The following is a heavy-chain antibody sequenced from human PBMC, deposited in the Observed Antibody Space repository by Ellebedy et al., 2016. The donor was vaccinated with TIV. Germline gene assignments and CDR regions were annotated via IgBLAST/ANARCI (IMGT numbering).Heavy chain of an antibody. V-gene: IGHV5-51*01. J-gene: IGHJ3*02. CDR1: GYSFTSYW. D-gene: IGHD3-22*01. CDR3: ARQRRRFTMIVVVNQRYAFDI. Sequence: GESLKISCKDSGYSFTSYWIGWVRQMPGKGLEWVGIIYPADSDTRYSPSFQGQVTISADKSTNTAYLQWSSLKASDTAMYYCARQRRRFTMIVVVNQRYAFDIWGQGTKVTVSS. CDR2: IYPADSDT.